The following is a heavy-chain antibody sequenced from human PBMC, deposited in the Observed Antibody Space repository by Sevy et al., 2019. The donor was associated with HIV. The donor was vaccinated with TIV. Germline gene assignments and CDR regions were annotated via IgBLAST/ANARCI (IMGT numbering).Heavy chain of an antibody. CDR3: AREVGGFNWRPYYFDS. V-gene: IGHV3-7*01. CDR2: IKQDESEK. J-gene: IGHJ4*02. D-gene: IGHD3-3*01. Sequence: GGSLRLSCAASGFTFTDYWMSWVRQTPGKGLEWVATIKQDESEKYYVDSVKGRFAISRDNDNNSVSLQMNGLRVEDAALYYCAREVGGFNWRPYYFDSWGQGTLVTVSS. CDR1: GFTFTDYW.